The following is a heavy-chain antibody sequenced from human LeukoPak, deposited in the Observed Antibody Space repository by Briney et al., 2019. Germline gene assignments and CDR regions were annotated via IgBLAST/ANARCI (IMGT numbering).Heavy chain of an antibody. CDR2: IKNAGIDT. CDR3: ARGGYGHNMDV. CDR1: GFMFSNYY. V-gene: IGHV3-74*01. Sequence: GGSLRLSWVGSGFMFSNYYMYWVRQAPGKGLVWVSRIKNAGIDTIYADSVKGRFTVSRDNAKNTVYLQMSSLGAEDTAVYYCARGGYGHNMDVWGEGTTVTVSS. J-gene: IGHJ6*03. D-gene: IGHD3-10*01.